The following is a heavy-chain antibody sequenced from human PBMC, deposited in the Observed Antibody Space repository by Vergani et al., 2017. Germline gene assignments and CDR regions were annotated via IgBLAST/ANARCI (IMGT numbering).Heavy chain of an antibody. CDR3: TKALGYCSSMGCHTGPEY. V-gene: IGHV3-23*01. CDR2: ISGSGGST. J-gene: IGHJ4*02. Sequence: EVQLLESGGGLVQPGGSLRLSCAASGFTFSSSAMSWVRQIPGKGLQWVSTISGSGGSTYYADSVKGRFTISRDNSKNILYLQMNSLRADDTAAYYCTKALGYCSSMGCHTGPEYWGQGTLVTVSS. CDR1: GFTFSSSA. D-gene: IGHD2-2*02.